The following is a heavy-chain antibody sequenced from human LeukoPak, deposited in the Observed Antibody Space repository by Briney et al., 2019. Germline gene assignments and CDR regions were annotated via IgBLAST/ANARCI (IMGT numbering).Heavy chain of an antibody. CDR2: ISAYDGNT. D-gene: IGHD2-2*01. J-gene: IGHJ5*02. CDR1: GYTFTSYG. V-gene: IGHV1-18*01. CDR3: ARNIVVDPRFDP. Sequence: ASVKVSCKASGYTFTSYGISWVRQAPGQGLEWMGWISAYDGNTNYAQKLQGRVTMTTDTSTSTAYMELRSLRSDDTAVYYCARNIVVDPRFDPWGQGTLVTVSS.